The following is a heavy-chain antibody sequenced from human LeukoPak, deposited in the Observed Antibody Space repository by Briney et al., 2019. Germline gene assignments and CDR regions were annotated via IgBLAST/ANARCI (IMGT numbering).Heavy chain of an antibody. J-gene: IGHJ4*02. CDR3: ARDQGSLTRSWYTGY. CDR1: GYTFTGYH. CDR2: INPYSGDT. D-gene: IGHD6-13*01. V-gene: IGHV1-2*06. Sequence: ASVKVSCKASGYTFTGYHIHWVRQAPGQGLEWMGRINPYSGDTNFAQKFQGGVTMTRDTSITTAYMDLSSLTPDDTAVYFCARDQGSLTRSWYTGYWGQGTQVTVSS.